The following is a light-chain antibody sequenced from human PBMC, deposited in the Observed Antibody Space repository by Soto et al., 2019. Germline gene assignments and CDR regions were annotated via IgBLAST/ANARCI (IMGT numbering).Light chain of an antibody. CDR3: SSYTVSTDVV. CDR2: EVS. J-gene: IGLJ2*01. Sequence: QSALTQPASLSGSPGQSVTISCSGTTSDFVNYNYVSWYQHHPGKAPQLILFEVSNRPSGVSSRFSGSKSGNTASLIISGLQAEDEAYYYCSSYTVSTDVVFGGGTKLIVL. V-gene: IGLV2-14*01. CDR1: TSDFVNYNY.